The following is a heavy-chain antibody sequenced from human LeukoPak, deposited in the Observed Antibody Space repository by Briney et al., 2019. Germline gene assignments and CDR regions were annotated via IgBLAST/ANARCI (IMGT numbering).Heavy chain of an antibody. J-gene: IGHJ3*02. CDR2: IYYSGST. Sequence: PSETLSLTCTVSGGSISSSSYYWGWIRQPPGTGLEWIGGIYYSGSTYYNPSLKSRVTISVDTSKNQFSLKLSSVTAADTAVYYCARTGDYYDSSGYYVLAFDIWGQGTMVTVSS. V-gene: IGHV4-39*07. D-gene: IGHD3-22*01. CDR1: GGSISSSSYY. CDR3: ARTGDYYDSSGYYVLAFDI.